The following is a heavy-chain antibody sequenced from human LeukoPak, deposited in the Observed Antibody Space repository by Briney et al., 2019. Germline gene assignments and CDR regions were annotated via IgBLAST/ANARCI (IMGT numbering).Heavy chain of an antibody. CDR2: VKQDGSEK. Sequence: KGLEWVANVKQDGSEKYYVASVKGRFTISRDNAKNSLYLQMNSLRAEDTAVYYCATRYFDLWGRGTLVTVSS. J-gene: IGHJ2*01. CDR3: ATRYFDL. V-gene: IGHV3-7*01.